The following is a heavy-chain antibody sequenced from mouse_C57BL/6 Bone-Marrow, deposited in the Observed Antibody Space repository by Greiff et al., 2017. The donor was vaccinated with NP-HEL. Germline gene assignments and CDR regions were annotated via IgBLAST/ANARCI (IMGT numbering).Heavy chain of an antibody. CDR3: ARAIYYDYDNYYAMDY. V-gene: IGHV5-17*01. Sequence: EVKLMESGGGLVKPGGSLKLSCAASGFTFSDYGIHWVRQAPEKGLEWVAYISSGSSTIYYADTVKGRFTISRDNAKNTLFLQMTSLRSEDTAMYYCARAIYYDYDNYYAMDYWGQGTSVTVSS. J-gene: IGHJ4*01. CDR2: ISSGSSTI. D-gene: IGHD2-4*01. CDR1: GFTFSDYG.